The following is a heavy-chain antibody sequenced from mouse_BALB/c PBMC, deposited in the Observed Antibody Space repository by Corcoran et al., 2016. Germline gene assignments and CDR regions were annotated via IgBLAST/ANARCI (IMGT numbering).Heavy chain of an antibody. J-gene: IGHJ1*01. D-gene: IGHD1-1*01. CDR2: IDPANGNT. CDR3: ARGAKWDWYFDV. V-gene: IGHV14-3*02. CDR1: GFNIKDTY. Sequence: EVQLQQSGAELVKPGASVKLSCTAPGFNIKDTYMHWVKQRPEQGLEWIGRIDPANGNTKYDPKFQGKATITADTSSNTAYLQLSSLTSEDTAVYYCARGAKWDWYFDVWGAGTTVTVSS.